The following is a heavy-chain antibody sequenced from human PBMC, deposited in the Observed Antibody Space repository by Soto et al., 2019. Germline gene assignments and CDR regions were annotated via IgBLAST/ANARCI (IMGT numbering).Heavy chain of an antibody. Sequence: PGESLKISCEASGYTFNNYWIGWVRQMPGKGLEWMGSIYPGDSTAKYSPSFQDQVTISADKSISTAYLQWSSLKASDSAIYYCARQLNWFDPWGQGTLVTVS. V-gene: IGHV5-51*01. J-gene: IGHJ5*02. CDR1: GYTFNNYW. CDR3: ARQLNWFDP. CDR2: IYPGDSTA.